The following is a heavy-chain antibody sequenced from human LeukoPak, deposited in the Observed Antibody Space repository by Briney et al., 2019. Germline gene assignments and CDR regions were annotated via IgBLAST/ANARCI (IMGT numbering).Heavy chain of an antibody. CDR2: ISGSGGST. CDR3: VRLTLDTVYSYYYYMDV. Sequence: GGSLRLSCAASGFTFSSYAMSWVRQAPGKGLEWISGISGSGGSTYYADSVKGRFTISRDNSKNSLYLQMNSLRTEDTAVYYCVRLTLDTVYSYYYYMDVWGKGTTVTVSS. CDR1: GFTFSSYA. J-gene: IGHJ6*03. V-gene: IGHV3-23*01. D-gene: IGHD2-2*02.